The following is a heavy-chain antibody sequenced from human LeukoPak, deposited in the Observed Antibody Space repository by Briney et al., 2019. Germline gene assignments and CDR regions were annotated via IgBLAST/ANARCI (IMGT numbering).Heavy chain of an antibody. CDR3: ARDQDIVVVPASNWFNP. CDR2: IDHSGST. CDR1: GGSFSGYY. J-gene: IGHJ5*02. Sequence: PSETLSLTCAVYGGSFSGYYWSWIRQPPGKGLEWIGEIDHSGSTNYNPSLKSRVTISADTSKNQFSLKLSSVTAADTAVYYCARDQDIVVVPASNWFNPWGQGTLVTVSS. V-gene: IGHV4-34*01. D-gene: IGHD2-2*01.